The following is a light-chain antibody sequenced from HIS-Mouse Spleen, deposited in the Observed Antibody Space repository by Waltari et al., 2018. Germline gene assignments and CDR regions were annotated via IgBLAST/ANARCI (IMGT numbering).Light chain of an antibody. CDR3: YSTDSSGNHRV. V-gene: IGLV3-10*01. CDR1: ALPKKY. CDR2: EDS. Sequence: SYELTQPPSGSVSPGQTARITCEGDALPKKYAYWYQQKSGQAPVLVLYEDSKRPSGIPARFSGSSSGTMATLTISGAQVEDEADYYCYSTDSSGNHRVFGGGTKLTVL. J-gene: IGLJ2*01.